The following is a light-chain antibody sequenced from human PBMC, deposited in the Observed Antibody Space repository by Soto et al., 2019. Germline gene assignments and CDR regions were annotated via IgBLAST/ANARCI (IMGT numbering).Light chain of an antibody. CDR1: QSISRY. Sequence: EIVLTQSPGTLSLSPVERATLSCRASQSISRYSAWYQQKPGQAPRLLIYDASSRATGIPARFSGSGSGTDFTLTINRLEPEDFAVYYCQQRSSWPITFGQGTRLEIK. CDR2: DAS. J-gene: IGKJ5*01. CDR3: QQRSSWPIT. V-gene: IGKV3-11*01.